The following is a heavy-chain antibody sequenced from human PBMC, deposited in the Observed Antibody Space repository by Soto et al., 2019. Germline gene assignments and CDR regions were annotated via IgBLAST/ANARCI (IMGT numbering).Heavy chain of an antibody. CDR2: IYYSGST. Sequence: SETLSLTCTVSGGSIRSSTYYWGWIRQPPGKGLEWIGSIYYSGSTHYNPSLKSRVTMSVDTSTNQFSLKLNSVTAADTAVYYCTRHEGGAAADRPLDYWGRGTLVTVSS. CDR3: TRHEGGAAADRPLDY. J-gene: IGHJ4*02. CDR1: GGSIRSSTYY. V-gene: IGHV4-39*01. D-gene: IGHD6-13*01.